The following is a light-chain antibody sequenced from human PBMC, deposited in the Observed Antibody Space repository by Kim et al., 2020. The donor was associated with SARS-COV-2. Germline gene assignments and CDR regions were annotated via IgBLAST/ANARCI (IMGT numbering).Light chain of an antibody. CDR1: ALPKQY. V-gene: IGLV3-25*03. Sequence: SYELTQPPSVSVSPGQTARITCSGDALPKQYAYWYQQKPGQAPVKVIYKDSERPSGIPERFSGFSSGTTVTLTITGVQAEDEADYYCQSADSSGTYVVFGGGTQLTVL. CDR2: KDS. J-gene: IGLJ2*01. CDR3: QSADSSGTYVV.